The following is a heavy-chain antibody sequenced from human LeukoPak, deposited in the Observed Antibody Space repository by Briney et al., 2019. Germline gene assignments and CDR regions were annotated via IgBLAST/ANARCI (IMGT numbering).Heavy chain of an antibody. CDR1: GFTFSSYG. V-gene: IGHV3-30*03. J-gene: IGHJ2*01. CDR2: ISYDGSNK. D-gene: IGHD3-22*01. Sequence: GGSLRLSCAASGFTFSSYGMHWVRQAPGKGLEWVAVISYDGSNKYYADSVKGRFTISRDTAKNTLYLQMNSLRAEDTAVYYCARVPTSYYDSSGYYYVLKSWYFDLWGRGTLVTVSS. CDR3: ARVPTSYYDSSGYYYVLKSWYFDL.